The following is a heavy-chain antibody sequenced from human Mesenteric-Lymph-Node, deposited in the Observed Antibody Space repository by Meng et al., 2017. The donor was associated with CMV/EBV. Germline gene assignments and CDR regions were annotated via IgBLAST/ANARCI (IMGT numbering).Heavy chain of an antibody. V-gene: IGHV3-30-3*01. CDR2: ISYDGSNK. CDR3: ARDGH. J-gene: IGHJ4*02. CDR1: GFTFSSYA. Sequence: GESLKISCAASGFTFSSYAMHWVRQAPGKGLEWVAVISYDGSNKYYADSVKGRFTISRDNSKNTLYVQMNSLRAEDTAVYYCARDGHWGQGTLVTVSS.